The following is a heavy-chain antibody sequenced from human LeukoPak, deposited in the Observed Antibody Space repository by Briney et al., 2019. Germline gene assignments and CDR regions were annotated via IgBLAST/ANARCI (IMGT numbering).Heavy chain of an antibody. V-gene: IGHV1-46*03. J-gene: IGHJ4*02. D-gene: IGHD3-22*01. CDR3: ARGLDYYDSSGQTDY. Sequence: ASVKVSCKASGYTFTSYCMHWVRQAPGQGLEWMGIINPSGGSTSYAQKFQGRVTMTRDPSTSTVYMELSSLRSEDTAVYYCARGLDYYDSSGQTDYWGQGTLVTVSS. CDR2: INPSGGST. CDR1: GYTFTSYC.